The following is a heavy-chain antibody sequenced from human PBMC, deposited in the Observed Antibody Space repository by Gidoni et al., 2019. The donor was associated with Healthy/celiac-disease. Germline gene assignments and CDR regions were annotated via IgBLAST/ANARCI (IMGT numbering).Heavy chain of an antibody. V-gene: IGHV5-51*01. Sequence: EVQLVQSGAEVKKHGESLKISCKGSGYSFTSYWIGWVRQMPGKGLEWMGIIYPGDSDTRYSPSFQGQVTISADKSISTAYLQWSSLKASDTAMYYCATRGIAAAGTSRSGGYYYGMDVWGQGTTVTVSS. J-gene: IGHJ6*02. CDR3: ATRGIAAAGTSRSGGYYYGMDV. CDR1: GYSFTSYW. CDR2: IYPGDSDT. D-gene: IGHD6-13*01.